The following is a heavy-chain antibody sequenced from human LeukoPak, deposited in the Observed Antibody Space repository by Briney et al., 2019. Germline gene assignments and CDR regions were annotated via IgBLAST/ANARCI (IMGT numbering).Heavy chain of an antibody. CDR3: ARDPYSSSSQNTWFDP. D-gene: IGHD6-6*01. CDR1: GGSISSGGYY. CDR2: IYYSGST. Sequence: SETLSLTCTVSGGSISSGGYYWSWIRQHPGKGLEWIGYIYYSGSTNYNPSLKSRVTISVDESKNQFSLKLSSVTAADTAVYYCARDPYSSSSQNTWFDPWGQGTLVTVSS. J-gene: IGHJ5*02. V-gene: IGHV4-61*08.